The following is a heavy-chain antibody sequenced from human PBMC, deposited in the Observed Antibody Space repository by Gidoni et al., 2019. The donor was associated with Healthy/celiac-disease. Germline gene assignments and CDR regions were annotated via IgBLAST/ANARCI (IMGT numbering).Heavy chain of an antibody. J-gene: IGHJ4*02. CDR1: GGSINRGGYS. V-gene: IGHV4-31*03. CDR2: IYYSGST. Sequence: QVQLQESGPGLVKPAQTLSLTCTVSGGSINRGGYSWSWIRQHPGKGLEWIGYIYYSGSTYYNPSLKSRVTISVDTSKNQFSLKLSSVTAADTAVYYCARDRGYGGFNYWGQGTLVTVSS. D-gene: IGHD3-16*01. CDR3: ARDRGYGGFNY.